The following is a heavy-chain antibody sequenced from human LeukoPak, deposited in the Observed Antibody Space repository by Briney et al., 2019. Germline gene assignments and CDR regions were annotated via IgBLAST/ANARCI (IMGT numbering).Heavy chain of an antibody. Sequence: GGSLRLSCAASGFTFSSYAMSWVRQAPGKGLEWVSAISGSGGSTYYADSVKGRFTISRDNSKNTLYLQMNSLRAEDTAVYYCARRIDYYYYYYGMDVWGQGTTVTVSS. V-gene: IGHV3-23*01. J-gene: IGHJ6*02. CDR2: ISGSGGST. D-gene: IGHD4-11*01. CDR3: ARRIDYYYYYYGMDV. CDR1: GFTFSSYA.